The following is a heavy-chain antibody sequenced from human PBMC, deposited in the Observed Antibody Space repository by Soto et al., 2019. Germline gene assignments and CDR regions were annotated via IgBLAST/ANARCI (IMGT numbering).Heavy chain of an antibody. J-gene: IGHJ4*02. CDR3: ATPSSVMTASGIVY. CDR1: GASISSSDYS. V-gene: IGHV4-39*01. Sequence: QLHLQESGPGLLKPSETLSLTCTVSGASISSSDYSWGWVRQSPGKGLEWIGNISYSGSSSYNPSLKSRVSLSVDTSKSQFFLTLNFVTAADTAVYYCATPSSVMTASGIVYWSQGTLVTVSS. D-gene: IGHD6-13*01. CDR2: ISYSGSS.